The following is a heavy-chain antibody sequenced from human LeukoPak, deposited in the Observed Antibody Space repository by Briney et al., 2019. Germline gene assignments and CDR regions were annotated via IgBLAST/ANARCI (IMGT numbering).Heavy chain of an antibody. CDR3: AYVVVVAATAWFDP. J-gene: IGHJ5*02. CDR1: GGSISSGDYY. V-gene: IGHV4-30-4*01. D-gene: IGHD2-15*01. Sequence: SETLSLTCTVSGGSISSGDYYWSWIRQPPGKGLEWIGYIYYSGNTYYNPSLKSRVTISVDRSKNQFSLKLSSVTAADTAVYYCAYVVVVAATAWFDPWGQGTLVTVSS. CDR2: IYYSGNT.